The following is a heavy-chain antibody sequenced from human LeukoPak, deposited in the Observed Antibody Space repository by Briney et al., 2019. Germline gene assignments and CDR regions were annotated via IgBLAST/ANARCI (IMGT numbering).Heavy chain of an antibody. CDR2: ISSSSSYI. D-gene: IGHD3-10*02. CDR1: GFTFSSYS. Sequence: PGGSLRLSCAASGFTFSSYSMNWVRQAPGKGLEWVSSISSSSSYIYYADSVKGRFTISRDNSKNSLYLQMNSLRAEDTAVYYCARDLPHVRSTGAFDIWGQGTMVTVSS. CDR3: ARDLPHVRSTGAFDI. V-gene: IGHV3-21*01. J-gene: IGHJ3*02.